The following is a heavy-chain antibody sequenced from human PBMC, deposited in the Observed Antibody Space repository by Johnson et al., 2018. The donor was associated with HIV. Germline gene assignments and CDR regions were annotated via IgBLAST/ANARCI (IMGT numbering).Heavy chain of an antibody. J-gene: IGHJ3*02. CDR2: IYSGGST. V-gene: IGHV3-53*01. CDR3: AKGEVGHIVNTRKSTFDI. Sequence: VQLVESGGGLIQPGGSLRLSCAASGFTVSSNYMSWVRQAPGKGLEWVSVIYSGGSTYYAEPVKGRFTISRDNSINTVSLQMNSLRAEDTAVYYCAKGEVGHIVNTRKSTFDIWGQGTMVIVSS. D-gene: IGHD5-12*01. CDR1: GFTVSSNY.